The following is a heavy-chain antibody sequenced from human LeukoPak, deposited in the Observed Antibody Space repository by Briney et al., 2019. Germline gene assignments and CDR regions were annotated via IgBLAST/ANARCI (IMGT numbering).Heavy chain of an antibody. Sequence: SVKVSCKASGGTFSSYAISWVRQAPGQGLEWMGGIIPIFGTANYAQRFQGRVTITADESTSTAYMELSSLRSEDTAVYYCAKLSLSGRSQSADYWGQGTLVTVSS. V-gene: IGHV1-69*13. D-gene: IGHD3-10*01. CDR1: GGTFSSYA. J-gene: IGHJ4*02. CDR3: AKLSLSGRSQSADY. CDR2: IIPIFGTA.